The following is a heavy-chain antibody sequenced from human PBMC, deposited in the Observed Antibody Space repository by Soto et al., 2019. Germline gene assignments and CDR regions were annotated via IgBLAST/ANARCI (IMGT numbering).Heavy chain of an antibody. CDR3: TREDY. Sequence: QVQLVQSGAEVKKPGASVKVSCKASGYTFTDYVMHWVRQAPGQSLEWMGWINAGNGYTTYSQKCQGRVTITRDTSATTAYMELSSLRSEDKAVYYCTREDYWGQGTLVTVSS. J-gene: IGHJ4*02. CDR1: GYTFTDYV. V-gene: IGHV1-3*01. CDR2: INAGNGYT.